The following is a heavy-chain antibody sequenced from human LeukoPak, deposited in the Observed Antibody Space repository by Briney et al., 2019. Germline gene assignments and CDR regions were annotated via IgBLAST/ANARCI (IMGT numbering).Heavy chain of an antibody. Sequence: VFSYHGSNKYYSSSVKGRFTISRDKSKNKLYLQMNSLRAEDTAVYYCHKPAAAAGSIFDYWGQGTLVTVSS. D-gene: IGHD6-13*01. V-gene: IGHV3-30*03. J-gene: IGHJ4*02. CDR2: FSYHGSNK. CDR3: HKPAAAAGSIFDY.